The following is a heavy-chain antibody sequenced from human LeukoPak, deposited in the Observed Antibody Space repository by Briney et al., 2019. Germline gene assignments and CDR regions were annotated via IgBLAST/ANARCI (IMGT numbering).Heavy chain of an antibody. CDR3: AREVVFRIRSYNWFDP. CDR1: GGTFSSYA. J-gene: IGHJ5*02. CDR2: IIPIFGTA. D-gene: IGHD2-8*02. Sequence: SVKVSCKASGGTFSSYAISWVRQAPGQGLEWMGGIIPIFGTANYAQKFQGRVTITTDESTSTAYMELSSLGSEDTAVYYCAREVVFRIRSYNWFDPWGQGTLVTVSS. V-gene: IGHV1-69*05.